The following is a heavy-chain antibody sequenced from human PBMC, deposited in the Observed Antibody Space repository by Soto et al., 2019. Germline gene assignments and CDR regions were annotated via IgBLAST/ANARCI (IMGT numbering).Heavy chain of an antibody. D-gene: IGHD3-3*01. CDR1: GFTLSDYH. V-gene: IGHV3-72*01. CDR2: TRNKNNSYTT. CDR3: ARGLDGYYDFWSGKYYYYYMDV. Sequence: GGSLRLSCAASGFTLSDYHMNWVRQAPGKGLEWIGRTRNKNNSYTTEYAASVKGRFTISRDDSNNSLYLQLNSLKTEDTAVYYCARGLDGYYDFWSGKYYYYYMDVWGKGTTVTVSS. J-gene: IGHJ6*03.